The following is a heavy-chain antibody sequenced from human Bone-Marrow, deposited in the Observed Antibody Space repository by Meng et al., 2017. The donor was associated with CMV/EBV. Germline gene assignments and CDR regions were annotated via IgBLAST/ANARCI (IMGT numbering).Heavy chain of an antibody. Sequence: GESLKISCATSGFTFSNYWMNWVRQAPGKGLEWVANINPAGTVKHYVDSLKGRFTISRDNAKNSLYLQMTSLRADDTAMYYCARDYYASGSFDYWRQGTLVTVSS. CDR3: ARDYYASGSFDY. CDR2: INPAGTVK. D-gene: IGHD3-10*01. CDR1: GFTFSNYW. V-gene: IGHV3-7*01. J-gene: IGHJ4*02.